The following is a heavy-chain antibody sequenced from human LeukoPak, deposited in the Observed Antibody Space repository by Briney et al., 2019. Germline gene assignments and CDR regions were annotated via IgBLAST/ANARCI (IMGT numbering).Heavy chain of an antibody. CDR2: IIPILGIA. CDR1: GGTFSSYA. CDR3: ASGRSPCGDYVDYYYYGMGV. Sequence: SVKVSCKASGGTFSSYAISWVRQAPGQGLEWMGRIIPILGIANYAQKFQGRVTITADKSTSTAYMELSSLRSEDTAVYYCASGRSPCGDYVDYYYYGMGVWGQGTTVTVSS. J-gene: IGHJ6*02. V-gene: IGHV1-69*04. D-gene: IGHD4-17*01.